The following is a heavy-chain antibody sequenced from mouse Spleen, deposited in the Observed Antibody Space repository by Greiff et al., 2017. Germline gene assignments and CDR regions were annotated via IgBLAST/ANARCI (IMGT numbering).Heavy chain of an antibody. Sequence: EVQLQQSGAELVRPGASVKLSCTASGFNIKDYYMHWVKQRPEQGLEWIGRIDPEDGDTEYAPKFQGKATMTADTSSNTAYLQLSSLTSEDTAVYYCTTDPYYYGSSYENAMDYWGQGTSVTVSS. CDR2: IDPEDGDT. CDR3: TTDPYYYGSSYENAMDY. J-gene: IGHJ4*01. D-gene: IGHD1-1*01. V-gene: IGHV14-1*01. CDR1: GFNIKDYY.